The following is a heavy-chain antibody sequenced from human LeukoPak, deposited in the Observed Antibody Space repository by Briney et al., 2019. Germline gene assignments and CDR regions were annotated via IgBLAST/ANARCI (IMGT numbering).Heavy chain of an antibody. CDR2: ISGSGGST. V-gene: IGHV3-23*01. Sequence: PGGSLRLSCAASGFTFSSYGMSWVRQAPGKGLEWVSAISGSGGSTYYADSVKGRFTISRDNSKNTLYLQMNSLRAEDTAVYYCARPGSSSYSFDYWGQGTLVTVSS. D-gene: IGHD6-6*01. J-gene: IGHJ4*02. CDR3: ARPGSSSYSFDY. CDR1: GFTFSSYG.